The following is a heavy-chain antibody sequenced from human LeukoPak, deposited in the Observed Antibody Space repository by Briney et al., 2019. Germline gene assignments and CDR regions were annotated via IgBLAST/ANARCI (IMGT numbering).Heavy chain of an antibody. Sequence: GGSLRLSCAASGFTFSSYSMNWVRQAPGKGLEWVSSITSSSTYTHYADSVKGRFTISRDNAKNSLYLQMNSLRVEDTAVYYCATRYCSSTNCYAFDYWGQGTLVTVSS. D-gene: IGHD2-2*01. V-gene: IGHV3-21*01. CDR3: ATRYCSSTNCYAFDY. CDR2: ITSSSTYT. J-gene: IGHJ4*02. CDR1: GFTFSSYS.